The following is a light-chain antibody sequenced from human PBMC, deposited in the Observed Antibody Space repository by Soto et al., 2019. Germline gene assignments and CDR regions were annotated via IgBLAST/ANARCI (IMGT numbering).Light chain of an antibody. CDR1: QSISSW. CDR2: KAS. V-gene: IGKV1-5*03. CDR3: QQYNSYSLT. Sequence: DIQMTQSPSTLSASVGDRVTITCRASQSISSWLAWYQQKPGRAPKLLIYKASSLGNGVPSRFSGSGSGTEFTLTISSLQPDDFVTYYCQQYNSYSLTFGQGTKVEIK. J-gene: IGKJ1*01.